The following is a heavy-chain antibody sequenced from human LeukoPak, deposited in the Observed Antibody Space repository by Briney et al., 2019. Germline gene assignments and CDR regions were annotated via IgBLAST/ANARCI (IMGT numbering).Heavy chain of an antibody. D-gene: IGHD6-13*01. CDR1: GFTFSGYG. CDR2: ISYDGSNK. V-gene: IGHV3-30*18. CDR3: AKTTSSSWYYFDY. Sequence: GGSLRLSCAASGFTFSGYGMHWVRQAPGKGLEWVTFISYDGSNKYYADSVKGRFTISRDNSKNTLYLQMNSLRAEDTAIYYCAKTTSSSWYYFDYWGQGTLVTVSS. J-gene: IGHJ4*02.